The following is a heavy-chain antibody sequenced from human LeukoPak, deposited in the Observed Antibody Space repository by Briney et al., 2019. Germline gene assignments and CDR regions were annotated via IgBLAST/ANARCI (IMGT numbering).Heavy chain of an antibody. Sequence: SETLSLTCTVSGGSISSYYWSWIRQPPGKGLEWIGEINHSGSTNYNPSLKSRVTISVDTSKNQFSLKLSSVHAAETAVYYCARRPQRLRPRDNFDYWGQGTLVTVSS. J-gene: IGHJ4*02. CDR3: ARRPQRLRPRDNFDY. D-gene: IGHD4-17*01. CDR2: INHSGST. V-gene: IGHV4-34*01. CDR1: GGSISSYY.